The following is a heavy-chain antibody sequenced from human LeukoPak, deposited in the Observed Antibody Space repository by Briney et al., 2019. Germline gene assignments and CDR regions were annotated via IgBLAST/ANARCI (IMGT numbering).Heavy chain of an antibody. Sequence: SETLSLTCTVSGGSISSYYWSWVRQPPGKGVEWIGYIYYSGSTNYNPSLKSRVTISVDESKNQFSLKLSSVTAADTAVYYCAGTYYDFWSGYYGTNWFDPWGQGTLVTVSS. D-gene: IGHD3-3*01. CDR1: GGSISSYY. J-gene: IGHJ5*02. V-gene: IGHV4-59*01. CDR3: AGTYYDFWSGYYGTNWFDP. CDR2: IYYSGST.